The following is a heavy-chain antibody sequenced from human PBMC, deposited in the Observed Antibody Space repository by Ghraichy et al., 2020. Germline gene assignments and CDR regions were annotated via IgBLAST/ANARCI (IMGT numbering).Heavy chain of an antibody. V-gene: IGHV1-2*02. J-gene: IGHJ6*02. CDR3: ARAAAVVPAATTYGMDV. Sequence: ASVKVSCKASGYTFTGYYMHWVRQAPGQGLEWMGWINPNSGGTNYAQKFQGRVTMTRDTSISTAYMELSRLRSDDTAVYYCARAAAVVPAATTYGMDVWGQGTTVTVSS. D-gene: IGHD2-2*01. CDR2: INPNSGGT. CDR1: GYTFTGYY.